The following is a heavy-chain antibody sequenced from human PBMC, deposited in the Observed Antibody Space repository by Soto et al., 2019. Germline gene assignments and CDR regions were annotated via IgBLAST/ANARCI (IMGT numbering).Heavy chain of an antibody. V-gene: IGHV5-51*01. D-gene: IGHD2-2*01. Sequence: GESLKISCKGSGYSFTSYWIGWVRQMPGKGLEWMGIIYPGDSDTRYSPSFQGQVTISADKSISTAYLQWSSLKASDTAMYYCARRVGYCSSTSCHDYYYGMGVWGQGTTVTVSS. CDR2: IYPGDSDT. CDR1: GYSFTSYW. J-gene: IGHJ6*02. CDR3: ARRVGYCSSTSCHDYYYGMGV.